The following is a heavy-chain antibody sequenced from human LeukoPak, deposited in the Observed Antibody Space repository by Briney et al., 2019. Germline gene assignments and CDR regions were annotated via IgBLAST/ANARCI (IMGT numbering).Heavy chain of an antibody. D-gene: IGHD5-24*01. CDR3: TRVGYIDEGIDY. CDR2: IKQDGSKK. V-gene: IGHV3-7*04. J-gene: IGHJ4*02. Sequence: PGGSLRLSCAASGFTFSNYAFHWVRQAPGKGLEWVANIKQDGSKKSYVDSVKGRFTISRDNAKNSLYLQMNSLRAEDTAIYYCTRVGYIDEGIDYWGQGTLVTVSS. CDR1: GFTFSNYA.